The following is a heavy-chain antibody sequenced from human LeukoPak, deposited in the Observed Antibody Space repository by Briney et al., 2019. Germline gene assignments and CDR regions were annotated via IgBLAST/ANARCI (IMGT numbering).Heavy chain of an antibody. CDR2: IYYSGST. J-gene: IGHJ4*02. CDR3: ARQGGGYYYDSSGFSSLRDY. V-gene: IGHV4-39*01. Sequence: PSETLSLTCTVSGGSITSSNYHWGWIRQPPGKGLEWIASIYYSGSTYYNPSLKSRVTISVDTSKNQFSLKLSSVTAADTAVYYCARQGGGYYYDSSGFSSLRDYWGQGTLVTVSS. D-gene: IGHD3-22*01. CDR1: GGSITSSNYH.